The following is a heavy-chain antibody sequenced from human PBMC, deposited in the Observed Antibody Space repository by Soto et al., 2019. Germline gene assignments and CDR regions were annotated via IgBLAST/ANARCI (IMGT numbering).Heavy chain of an antibody. J-gene: IGHJ4*02. CDR2: IYYSGST. CDR1: GGSISSYY. V-gene: IGHV4-39*01. D-gene: IGHD2-15*01. CDR3: ARVGYSNFDY. Sequence: SETLSLTCTVSGGSISSYYWSWIRQPPGKGLEWIGSIYYSGSTYYNPSLKSRVTISVDTSKNQFSLKLSSVTAADTAVYYCARVGYSNFDYWGQGTLVTVS.